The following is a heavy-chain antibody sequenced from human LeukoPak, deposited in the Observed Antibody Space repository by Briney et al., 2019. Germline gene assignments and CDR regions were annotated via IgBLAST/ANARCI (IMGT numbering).Heavy chain of an antibody. J-gene: IGHJ4*02. CDR2: ISGSGGST. D-gene: IGHD3-22*01. Sequence: GGSLRLSCAASGFTFSSYAMSWVRQAPGKGLEWVSAISGSGGSTYYADSVKGRFTISRDNSKNTLYLQMDSLRAEDTAVYYCAKVPNYDSSGYYSVYFDYWGQGTLVTVSS. CDR1: GFTFSSYA. V-gene: IGHV3-23*01. CDR3: AKVPNYDSSGYYSVYFDY.